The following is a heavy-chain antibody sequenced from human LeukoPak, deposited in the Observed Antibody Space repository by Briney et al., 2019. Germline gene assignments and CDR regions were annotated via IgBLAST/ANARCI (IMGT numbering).Heavy chain of an antibody. CDR3: ARGYSSSWYLDGYYYGMDV. CDR2: FYYSGST. Sequence: PSETLSLTCTVSGGSISRYYWSWVRQPPGKGLEWVGYFYYSGSTNYNPSLKSRVTISVDTSKNPFSLKLSSVTAADTAVYHCARGYSSSWYLDGYYYGMDVWGQGTTVTVSS. D-gene: IGHD6-13*01. V-gene: IGHV4-59*01. J-gene: IGHJ6*02. CDR1: GGSISRYY.